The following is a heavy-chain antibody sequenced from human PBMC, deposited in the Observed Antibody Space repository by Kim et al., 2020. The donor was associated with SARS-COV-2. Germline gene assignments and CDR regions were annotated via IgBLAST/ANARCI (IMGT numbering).Heavy chain of an antibody. CDR2: IDWDDDK. J-gene: IGHJ6*02. CDR1: GFSLSTSGMC. D-gene: IGHD6-13*01. V-gene: IGHV2-70*01. Sequence: SGPTLVNPTQTLTLTCTFSGFSLSTSGMCVSWIRQPPGKALEWLALIDWDDDKYYSTSLKTRLTISKDTSKNQVVLTMTNMDPVDTATYYCARSPRIAAAGPYYYGMDVWGQGTTVTVSS. CDR3: ARSPRIAAAGPYYYGMDV.